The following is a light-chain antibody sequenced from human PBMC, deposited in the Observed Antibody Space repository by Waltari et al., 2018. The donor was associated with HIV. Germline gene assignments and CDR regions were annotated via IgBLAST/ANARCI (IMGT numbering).Light chain of an antibody. Sequence: EIVLTQSPGTLSLSPGERATLSCRASQSVSSSYLAWYQQKPGQATRLLIYGASSRATGITDRISGSGSGTDFTVTISRLEPEDFAVYYCQQYGSSPRTFGQGTKVEIK. V-gene: IGKV3-20*01. CDR1: QSVSSSY. J-gene: IGKJ1*01. CDR2: GAS. CDR3: QQYGSSPRT.